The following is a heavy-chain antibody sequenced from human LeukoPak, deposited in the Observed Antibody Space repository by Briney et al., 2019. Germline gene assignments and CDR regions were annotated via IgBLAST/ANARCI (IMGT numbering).Heavy chain of an antibody. J-gene: IGHJ4*02. CDR1: GFTFSSYS. V-gene: IGHV3-21*04. D-gene: IGHD2-2*01. CDR3: SSGGYCSSTSCYGEN. Sequence: GGSLRPSCAASGFTFSSYSMNWVRQAPGKGLEWVSSISSNSSYIYYADSVKGRFTISRDNAKNSLYLQMNSLKTEDTAVYYCSSGGYCSSTSCYGENWGQGTLVTVSS. CDR2: ISSNSSYI.